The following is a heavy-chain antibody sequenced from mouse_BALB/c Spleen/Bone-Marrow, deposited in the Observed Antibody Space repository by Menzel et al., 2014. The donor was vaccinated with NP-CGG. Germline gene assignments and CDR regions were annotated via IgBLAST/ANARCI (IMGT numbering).Heavy chain of an antibody. V-gene: IGHV5-4*02. CDR2: ITDGVSYA. D-gene: IGHD1-1*01. J-gene: IGHJ4*01. CDR3: ARAPPYYFYAMDY. CDR1: VFPFSDYY. Sequence: EVMLSVSAGGFVKPGGSLILSCAASVFPFSDYYMFWVRPTPEKRLEWVATITDGVSYAYYPDSVKGRFTISRDNARNNLYLQMSSLKSEDTAMYYCARAPPYYFYAMDYWGPGTTVTASS.